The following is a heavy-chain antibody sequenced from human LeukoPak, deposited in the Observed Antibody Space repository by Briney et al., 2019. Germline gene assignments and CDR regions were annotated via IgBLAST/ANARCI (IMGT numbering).Heavy chain of an antibody. Sequence: ASVKVSCKASGYTSTSYAMHWVRQAPGQRLEWMGWINAGNGNTKYSQKFQGRVTITRDTSASTAYMELSSLRSEDTAVYYCARRPGDDAFDIWGQGTMVTVSS. J-gene: IGHJ3*02. CDR3: ARRPGDDAFDI. CDR2: INAGNGNT. V-gene: IGHV1-3*01. CDR1: GYTSTSYA.